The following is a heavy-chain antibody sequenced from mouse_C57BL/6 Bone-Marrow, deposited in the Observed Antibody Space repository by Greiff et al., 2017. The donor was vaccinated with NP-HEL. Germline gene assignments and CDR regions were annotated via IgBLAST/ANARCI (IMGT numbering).Heavy chain of an antibody. CDR3: ARGGGSSWFAY. J-gene: IGHJ3*01. D-gene: IGHD1-1*01. CDR1: GYTFTDYY. Sequence: EVQLQQSGPELVKPGASVKISCKASGYTFTDYYMNWVKQSHGKSLEWIGDINPNNGGTSYNQKFKGKATLTVDKSSSTAYMELRSLTSEDSAVYCCARGGGSSWFAYWGQGTLVTVSA. CDR2: INPNNGGT. V-gene: IGHV1-26*01.